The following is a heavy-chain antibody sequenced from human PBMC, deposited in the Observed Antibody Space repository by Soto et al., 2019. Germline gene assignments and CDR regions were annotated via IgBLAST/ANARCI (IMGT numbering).Heavy chain of an antibody. V-gene: IGHV3-30*18. CDR2: ISYDGSNK. CDR1: GFTFSSYG. J-gene: IGHJ4*02. Sequence: QVQLVESGGGVVQPGRSLRLSCAASGFTFSSYGMHWVRQAPGKGLEWVAVISYDGSNKYYADSLKGRFTISRDNSKNTVYLQVTTVRAEDTAVYYCAQDGLRGYSGQGTLVTVSS. CDR3: AQDGLRGY.